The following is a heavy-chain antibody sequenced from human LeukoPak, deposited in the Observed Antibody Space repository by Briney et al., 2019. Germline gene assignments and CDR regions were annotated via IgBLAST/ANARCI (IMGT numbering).Heavy chain of an antibody. Sequence: SVTVSCKASGGTFSSYAISWVRQAPGQGLEWMGRIIPILGIANYAQKFQGRVTITADKSTSTAYMELSSLRSEDTAVYYCARDNVITIFGVVYFDYWGQGTLVTVSS. CDR2: IIPILGIA. J-gene: IGHJ4*02. CDR1: GGTFSSYA. V-gene: IGHV1-69*04. CDR3: ARDNVITIFGVVYFDY. D-gene: IGHD3-3*01.